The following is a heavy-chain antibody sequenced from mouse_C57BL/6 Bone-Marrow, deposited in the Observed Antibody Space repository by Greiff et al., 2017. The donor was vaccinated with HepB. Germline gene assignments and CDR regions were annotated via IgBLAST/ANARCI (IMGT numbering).Heavy chain of an antibody. CDR1: GYTFTSYW. CDR3: ARDNYYGSSYGDY. CDR2: IDPSDSYT. D-gene: IGHD1-1*01. Sequence: QVQLKQPGAELVMPGASVKLSCKASGYTFTSYWMHWVKQRPGQGLEWIGEIDPSDSYTNYNQKFKGKSTLTVDKSSSTAYMQLSSLTSEDSAVYYCARDNYYGSSYGDYWGQGTTLTVSS. V-gene: IGHV1-69*01. J-gene: IGHJ2*01.